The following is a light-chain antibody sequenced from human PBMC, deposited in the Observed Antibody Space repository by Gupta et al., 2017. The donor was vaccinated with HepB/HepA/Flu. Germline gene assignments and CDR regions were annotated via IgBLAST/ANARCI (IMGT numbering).Light chain of an antibody. Sequence: EVVLTQSSDTLPSSPGERATLSCRASQNVKNNYLAWYQQKPGQAPRLLIYGASTRATDIPNRFSGSGSGTDITLTISGLETEDFAVYFCQQYGSASITFGQGTRLEIK. CDR1: QNVKNNY. V-gene: IGKV3-20*01. J-gene: IGKJ5*01. CDR3: QQYGSASIT. CDR2: GAS.